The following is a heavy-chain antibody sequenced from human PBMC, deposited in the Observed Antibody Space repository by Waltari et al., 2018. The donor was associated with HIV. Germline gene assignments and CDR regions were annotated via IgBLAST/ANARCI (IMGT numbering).Heavy chain of an antibody. V-gene: IGHV3-23*01. CDR2: ISGRGGST. D-gene: IGHD6-19*01. CDR3: AKGGRAVAGNWFDP. CDR1: GFTFSHYA. Sequence: EVQRLESGGGLVQPGGSLRLSCAASGFTFSHYAINWVRQAPGKGLEWVSAISGRGGSTHYADSVKGRFSISRDNSKNTLYLQMNSLRPEDTAIYYCAKGGRAVAGNWFDPWGQGTLVTVSS. J-gene: IGHJ5*02.